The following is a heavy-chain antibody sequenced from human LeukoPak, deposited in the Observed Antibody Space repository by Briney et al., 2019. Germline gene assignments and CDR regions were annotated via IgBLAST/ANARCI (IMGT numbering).Heavy chain of an antibody. Sequence: ASVKVSCKASGYTFTSYGISWGRQAPGQGREWMGWISAYNGNTNYAQKLQGRGTMTTDTSTSTAYMELRSLRSDDTAVYYCARESPILLWFGESTHYYGMDVWGKGTTVTVSS. CDR1: GYTFTSYG. CDR2: ISAYNGNT. CDR3: ARESPILLWFGESTHYYGMDV. J-gene: IGHJ6*04. D-gene: IGHD3-10*01. V-gene: IGHV1-18*04.